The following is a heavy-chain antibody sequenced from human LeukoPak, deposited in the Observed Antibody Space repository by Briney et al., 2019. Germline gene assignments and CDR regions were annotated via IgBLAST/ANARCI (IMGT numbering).Heavy chain of an antibody. CDR1: GFTFSSYW. CDR3: ARVGSDFWSGYYFDY. CDR2: IKQDGSEK. D-gene: IGHD3-3*01. Sequence: GGSLRLSCAASGFTFSSYWMSWVRQAPGKGLEWVANIKQDGSEKYYVDSVKGRFTISRDNAKNSLYLQMNSLRAEDTAVYYCARVGSDFWSGYYFDYRGQGTLVTVSS. V-gene: IGHV3-7*01. J-gene: IGHJ4*02.